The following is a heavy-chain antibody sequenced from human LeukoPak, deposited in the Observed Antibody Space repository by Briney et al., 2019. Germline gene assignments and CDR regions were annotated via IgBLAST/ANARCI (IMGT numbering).Heavy chain of an antibody. CDR2: IKGKPKKYTT. J-gene: IGHJ4*02. CDR1: GFAFSVSA. Sequence: PGGSLRLSCAASGFAFSVSAIHWVRQASGNGLEWVGFIKGKPKKYTTAYGESVKGRFTMSKDDSKNTAYLQISSLKIEDTAVYHCSRTRPDGAMDDFDSWGQGTLVTVSS. CDR3: SRTRPDGAMDDFDS. D-gene: IGHD1-14*01. V-gene: IGHV3-73*01.